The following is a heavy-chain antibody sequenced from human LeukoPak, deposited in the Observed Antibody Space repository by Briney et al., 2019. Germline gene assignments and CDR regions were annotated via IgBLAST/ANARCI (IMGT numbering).Heavy chain of an antibody. CDR1: GGSISSSSYY. V-gene: IGHV4-39*01. CDR3: ARRGGTYYDYVWGSYRYTRGDYFDY. J-gene: IGHJ4*02. Sequence: SETLSLTCTISGGSISSSSYYWGWIRQPPEKGLEWIGSIYYSASTYYNPSLKSRVTISVDTSKNSFSLKLSSVPAPDPAVYSCARRGGTYYDYVWGSYRYTRGDYFDYWGQGTRVTVSS. CDR2: IYYSAST. D-gene: IGHD3-16*02.